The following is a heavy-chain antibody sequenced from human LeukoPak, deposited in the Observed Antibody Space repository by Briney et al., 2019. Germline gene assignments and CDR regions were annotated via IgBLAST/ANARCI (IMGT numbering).Heavy chain of an antibody. CDR2: IKSKTDGGTT. V-gene: IGHV3-15*01. D-gene: IGHD5-24*01. CDR1: GFTFSNAW. CDR3: TTGRGRDGFIDY. J-gene: IGHJ4*02. Sequence: GGSLRLSCAASGFTFSNAWMSWVRQAPGKGLEWVGRIKSKTDGGTTDYAAPVKGRFTISRDDSKNTLSLQMNSLKTEDTAVYYCTTGRGRDGFIDYWGQGTLVTVSS.